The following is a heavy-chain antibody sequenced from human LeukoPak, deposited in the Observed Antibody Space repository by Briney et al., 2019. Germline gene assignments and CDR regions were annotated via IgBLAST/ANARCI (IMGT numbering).Heavy chain of an antibody. CDR3: ARHPSLRRIDY. CDR1: GGSISSYY. CDR2: IYYSGST. Sequence: SETLSLTCTVSGGSISSYYWSWIRQPPGKGLEWIGYIYYSGSTNYNPSLKSRVTISVDTSKNQFSLKLSSVTAADTAVYYCARHPSLRRIDYWGQGTLVTVSS. V-gene: IGHV4-59*08. J-gene: IGHJ4*02. D-gene: IGHD4-17*01.